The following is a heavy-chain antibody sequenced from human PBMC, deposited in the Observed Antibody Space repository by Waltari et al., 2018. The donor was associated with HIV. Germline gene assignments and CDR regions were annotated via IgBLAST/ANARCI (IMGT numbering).Heavy chain of an antibody. V-gene: IGHV1-2*02. CDR1: GYTFTAYY. CDR3: SRGGTILTGYYPSGVS. J-gene: IGHJ5*02. Sequence: QVQLVQSGAEVKKPGASVKDSCKASGYTFTAYYIHWVRQAPGQGLEWMGWMNPNSGGTNYPQKFKGRVTMTRDTSIKTAYLQLSGLTSDDTALYWCSRGGTILTGYYPSGVSWGQGTPVTVSS. D-gene: IGHD3-9*01. CDR2: MNPNSGGT.